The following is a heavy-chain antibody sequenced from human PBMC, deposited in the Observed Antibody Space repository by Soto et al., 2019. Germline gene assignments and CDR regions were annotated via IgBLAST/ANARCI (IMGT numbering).Heavy chain of an antibody. CDR2: INAGNGNT. D-gene: IGHD6-19*01. CDR1: GYTFTSYA. V-gene: IGHV1-3*01. CDR3: ASNDMQSGWPLG. J-gene: IGHJ4*02. Sequence: WASVKVSCKASGYTFTSYAMHWVRQAPGQRLEWMGWINAGNGNTKYSQKFQGRVTITRDTSASTAYMELSSLRSEDTAVYYCASNDMQSGWPLGWGQGTLVTVSS.